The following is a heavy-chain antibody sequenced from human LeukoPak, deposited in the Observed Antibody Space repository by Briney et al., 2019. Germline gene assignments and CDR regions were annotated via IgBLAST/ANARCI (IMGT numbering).Heavy chain of an antibody. J-gene: IGHJ4*02. D-gene: IGHD6-13*01. V-gene: IGHV3-30*18. CDR1: GFTFSNYW. CDR3: AKDQGSSSCLDY. Sequence: PGGFLRLSCAASGFTFSNYWMSWVRQAPGKGLEWVAVISYDGSNKYYADSVKGRFTISRDNSKNTLYLQMNSLRAEDTAVYYCAKDQGSSSCLDYWGQGTLVTVSS. CDR2: ISYDGSNK.